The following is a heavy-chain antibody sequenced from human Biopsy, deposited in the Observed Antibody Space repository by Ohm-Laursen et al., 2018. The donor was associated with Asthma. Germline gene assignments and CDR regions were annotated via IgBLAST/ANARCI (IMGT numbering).Heavy chain of an antibody. CDR3: ARDGPVGAPSDY. D-gene: IGHD1-26*01. CDR1: GYPFIGYH. Sequence: ESSVKVSCKASGYPFIGYHIHWMRQAPGQGLEWMGRINPNSGATNYAQKFQGRVTMATDTSTSTAYMELRSLRSDDTAVYYCARDGPVGAPSDYWGQGTLVTVSS. J-gene: IGHJ4*02. V-gene: IGHV1-2*06. CDR2: INPNSGAT.